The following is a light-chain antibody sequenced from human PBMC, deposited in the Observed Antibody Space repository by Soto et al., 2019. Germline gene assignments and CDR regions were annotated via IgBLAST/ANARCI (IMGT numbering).Light chain of an antibody. CDR1: SSDVGDYNS. V-gene: IGLV2-8*01. J-gene: IGLJ3*02. Sequence: PSASGSPGRSVTISCSGTSSDVGDYNSVSWYQQHPGKAPKLMIYEVSKRPSGVPDRFSGSKSGNAASLTVSGLKAEDEADYYCSSYAGSNIWVFGGGPKVT. CDR3: SSYAGSNIWV. CDR2: EVS.